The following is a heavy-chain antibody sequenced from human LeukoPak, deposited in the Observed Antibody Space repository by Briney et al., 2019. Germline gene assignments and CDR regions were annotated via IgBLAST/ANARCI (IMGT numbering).Heavy chain of an antibody. CDR3: ARQTGSGLFLLP. CDR2: IKTSGST. Sequence: SETLSLTCTVSGGSISTYYWSWIRQPVGKGLEWIGHIKTSGSTHYNPSLRSRITMSVDTSKNQFSLRLTSVTAADTAVYFCARQTGSGLFLLPGGQGTLVTVSS. J-gene: IGHJ4*02. D-gene: IGHD3/OR15-3a*01. V-gene: IGHV4-4*07. CDR1: GGSISTYY.